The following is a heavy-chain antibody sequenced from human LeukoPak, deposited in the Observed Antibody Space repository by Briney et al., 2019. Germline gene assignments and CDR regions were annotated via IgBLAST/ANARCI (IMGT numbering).Heavy chain of an antibody. D-gene: IGHD3-22*01. Sequence: GESLKISCKGSGYSFTTYWIGWVRQMPGKGLEWMGIIYPDDSDTRYSPSFQGQVTISADKSVRTAYLQWSSLKASDTAVYYCARPNITSYYDSRGYDAFDVWGQGTMVTVSS. J-gene: IGHJ3*01. CDR3: ARPNITSYYDSRGYDAFDV. CDR2: IYPDDSDT. CDR1: GYSFTTYW. V-gene: IGHV5-51*01.